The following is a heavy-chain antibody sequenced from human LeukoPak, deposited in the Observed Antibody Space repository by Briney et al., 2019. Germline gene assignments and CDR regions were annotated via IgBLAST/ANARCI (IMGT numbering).Heavy chain of an antibody. CDR3: ASASSHRIAAGSDY. CDR2: INSDGSSR. Sequence: GGSLRLSCAASGFTFSNYWMHWVRQAPGKGRVWVLRINSDGSSRNYADSVKGRFTISRDNAKNTLYLQMNSLRAEDTAVYYCASASSHRIAAGSDYWGQGTLVTVSS. J-gene: IGHJ4*02. V-gene: IGHV3-74*01. CDR1: GFTFSNYW. D-gene: IGHD6-13*01.